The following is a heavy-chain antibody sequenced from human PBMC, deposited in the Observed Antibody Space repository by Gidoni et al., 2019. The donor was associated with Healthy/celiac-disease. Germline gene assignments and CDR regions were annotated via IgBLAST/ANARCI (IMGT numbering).Heavy chain of an antibody. Sequence: QVQLVQSGAEVTKPGPSVKVSCKASGGTFSSYAISWVRQAPGQGLEWMGGIIPIFGTANYAQKFQGRVTITADKSTSTAYMELSSLRSEDTAVYYCARSKRYCSGGSCYGGANWFDPWGQGTLVTVSS. CDR2: IIPIFGTA. D-gene: IGHD2-15*01. CDR3: ARSKRYCSGGSCYGGANWFDP. CDR1: GGTFSSYA. J-gene: IGHJ5*02. V-gene: IGHV1-69*06.